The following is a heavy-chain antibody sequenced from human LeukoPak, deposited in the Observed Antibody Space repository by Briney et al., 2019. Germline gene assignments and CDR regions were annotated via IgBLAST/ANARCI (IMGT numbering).Heavy chain of an antibody. J-gene: IGHJ4*02. CDR3: ARDAGGYYIGYYFGY. CDR2: IIPIFGTA. CDR1: GYTFTGYY. D-gene: IGHD3-3*01. V-gene: IGHV1-69*13. Sequence: SVKVSCKASGYTFTGYYLHWVRQAPGQGLEWMGGIIPIFGTANYAQKFQGRVTITADESTSTAYMELSSLRSEDTAVYYCARDAGGYYIGYYFGYWGRGTLVTVSS.